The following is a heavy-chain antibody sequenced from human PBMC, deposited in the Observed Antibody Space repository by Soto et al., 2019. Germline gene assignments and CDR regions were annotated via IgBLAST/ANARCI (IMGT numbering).Heavy chain of an antibody. Sequence: QVQLVQSGAEVKKPGSSVKVSCKASGGAFSSYAFSWVRQAPGQGLEWMGGIIPIFGIINYAQKFQGRVTITADKSTSTAYMELSGLRFEDTAVYFCAGGGRCGGDCYWEDYWGQGTVVTASS. CDR3: AGGGRCGGDCYWEDY. V-gene: IGHV1-69*17. J-gene: IGHJ4*02. CDR1: GGAFSSYA. CDR2: IIPIFGII. D-gene: IGHD2-21*02.